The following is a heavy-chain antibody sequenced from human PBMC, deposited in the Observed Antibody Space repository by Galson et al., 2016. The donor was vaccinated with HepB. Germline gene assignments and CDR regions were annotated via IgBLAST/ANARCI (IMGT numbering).Heavy chain of an antibody. CDR1: AGTFKNYA. CDR2: ISGSGGRT. V-gene: IGHV3-23*01. D-gene: IGHD3-10*01. Sequence: SLRLSCAVSAGTFKNYAMNWVRQAPGKGLEWVAAISGSGGRTSYEDSVRGRFTISRDNSKNKLFLRMNSEGVEDTAVYFCAKSGFFGELDTWGQGTGVVVPS. CDR3: AKSGFFGELDT. J-gene: IGHJ5*02.